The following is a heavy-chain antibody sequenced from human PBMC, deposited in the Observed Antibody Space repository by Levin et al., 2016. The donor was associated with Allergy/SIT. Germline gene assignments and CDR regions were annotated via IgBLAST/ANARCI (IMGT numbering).Heavy chain of an antibody. CDR2: ISASGGST. D-gene: IGHD6-19*01. V-gene: IGHV3-23*01. J-gene: IGHJ4*02. CDR3: ARDESAVAGTLGLHFDY. Sequence: GGSLRLSCAASGFTFSSYAMSWVRQAPGKGLEWVSAISASGGSTYYADSVKGRFTISRDNAKNSLYLQMNSLRAEDTAVYYCARDESAVAGTLGLHFDYWGPGTLVTVSS. CDR1: GFTFSSYA.